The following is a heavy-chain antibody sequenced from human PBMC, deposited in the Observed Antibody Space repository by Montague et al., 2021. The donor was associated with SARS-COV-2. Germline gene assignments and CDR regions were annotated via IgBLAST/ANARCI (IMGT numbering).Heavy chain of an antibody. CDR3: ARDQVTAFAILIVDPAAGALDS. Sequence: SETLSLTCAVYGGSFTDYYWTWVRQPPGKGLEWIGEIFHSGNIKYNPSLQNRVTMSVDRSKNQFSLKLTSATAADTATYYCARDQVTAFAILIVDPAAGALDSWGRGTTVTVSS. CDR2: IFHSGNI. J-gene: IGHJ3*01. V-gene: IGHV4-34*12. D-gene: IGHD2-21*01. CDR1: GGSFTDYY.